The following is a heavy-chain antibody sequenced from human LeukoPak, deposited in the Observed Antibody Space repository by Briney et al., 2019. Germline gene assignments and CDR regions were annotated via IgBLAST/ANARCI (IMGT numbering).Heavy chain of an antibody. CDR1: GFTFSSYG. D-gene: IGHD3-3*01. V-gene: IGHV3-30*18. Sequence: GGSLRLSCAASGFTFSSYGMHWVRQAPGKGPEWVAVISYDGSNKYYADSVKGRFTISRDNSKNTLYLQMNSLRAEDTAVYYCAKDGRFLEPEDFHLYYMDVWGKGTTVTVSS. CDR3: AKDGRFLEPEDFHLYYMDV. J-gene: IGHJ6*03. CDR2: ISYDGSNK.